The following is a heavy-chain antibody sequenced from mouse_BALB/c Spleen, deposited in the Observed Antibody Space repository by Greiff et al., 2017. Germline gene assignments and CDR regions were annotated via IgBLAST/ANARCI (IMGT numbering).Heavy chain of an antibody. J-gene: IGHJ4*01. CDR1: GYSITSDYA. Sequence: EVKLQESGPGLVKPSQSLSLTCTVTGYSITSDYAWNWIRQFPGNKLEWMGYISYSGSTSYNPSLKSRISITRDTSKNQFFLQLNSVTTEDTATYYCARKEVRRGRSMDYWGQGTSVTVSS. D-gene: IGHD2-14*01. V-gene: IGHV3-2*02. CDR2: ISYSGST. CDR3: ARKEVRRGRSMDY.